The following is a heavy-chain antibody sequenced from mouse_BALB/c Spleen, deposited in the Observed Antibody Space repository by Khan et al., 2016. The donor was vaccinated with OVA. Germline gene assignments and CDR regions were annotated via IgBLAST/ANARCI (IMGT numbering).Heavy chain of an antibody. CDR1: GYSLTRYG. Sequence: VQLQESGPGLVAPSPSPSITCTAYGYSLTRYGVHWVRQPPGKGLEWLGLIWAGGSTNYYWALMSRLSISIDNSKSLVFLIMNSLQTDDTALYYCARSKYLARYWGQGTTLTVSS. D-gene: IGHD3-3*01. CDR3: ARSKYLARY. V-gene: IGHV2-9*02. CDR2: IWAGGST. J-gene: IGHJ2*01.